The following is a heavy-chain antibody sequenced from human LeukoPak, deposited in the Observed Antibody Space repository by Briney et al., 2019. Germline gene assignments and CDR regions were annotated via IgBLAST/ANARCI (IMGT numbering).Heavy chain of an antibody. J-gene: IGHJ4*02. CDR3: VRRKYRITAFDY. D-gene: IGHD2-2*01. V-gene: IGHV4-59*08. CDR2: ISDSGST. Sequence: SETLSLTCTVSGVSISNYYWSWLRQPPGKGLEWIGYISDSGSTVYNPSLESRVTISTDTSRNQFSLNLGSVTAADTAVYYCVRRKYRITAFDYWGQGTRVTVSS. CDR1: GVSISNYY.